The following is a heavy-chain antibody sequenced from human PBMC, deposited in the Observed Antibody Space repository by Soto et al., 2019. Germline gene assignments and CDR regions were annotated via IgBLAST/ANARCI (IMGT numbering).Heavy chain of an antibody. CDR3: ARESAWSFDY. J-gene: IGHJ4*02. Sequence: RRLSCAASGFTFSGYYMTWIRQAPGQGLECLSHISSSGTTIYYADSVKGRFTVSRDNAKNSLYLQMNSLRAEDTALYYCARESAWSFDYWGQGALVTVSS. D-gene: IGHD1-1*01. V-gene: IGHV3-11*01. CDR1: GFTFSGYY. CDR2: ISSSGTTI.